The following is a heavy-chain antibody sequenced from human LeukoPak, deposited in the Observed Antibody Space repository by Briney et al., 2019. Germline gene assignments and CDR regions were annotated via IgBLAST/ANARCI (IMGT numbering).Heavy chain of an antibody. Sequence: GGSLRLSCAASGFTFNRNWMHWVRQAPGKGLVWVSRISTDGSNTNYADSVKGRFTISRDNAKNTLYLQMDSLTAEDTAVYYCASSNYGSSPFDYWGQGTLVTVSS. CDR3: ASSNYGSSPFDY. J-gene: IGHJ4*02. D-gene: IGHD4-11*01. CDR1: GFTFNRNW. V-gene: IGHV3-74*01. CDR2: ISTDGSNT.